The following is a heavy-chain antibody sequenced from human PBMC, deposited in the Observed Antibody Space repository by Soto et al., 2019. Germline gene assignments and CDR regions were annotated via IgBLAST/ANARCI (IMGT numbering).Heavy chain of an antibody. CDR2: IYHSGST. D-gene: IGHD3-3*01. Sequence: QVQLQESGPGLVRPSGTLSLTCTVSGDSISNTNWWSWVRQPPGKGLEWIGEIYHSGSTNYNPSLKSLVSISVDKSKNQFSLDLTSVTAADTAVYFCAKRSLRRLRFVETHWGQGTLVTVSS. CDR3: AKRSLRRLRFVETH. V-gene: IGHV4-4*02. J-gene: IGHJ4*02. CDR1: GDSISNTNW.